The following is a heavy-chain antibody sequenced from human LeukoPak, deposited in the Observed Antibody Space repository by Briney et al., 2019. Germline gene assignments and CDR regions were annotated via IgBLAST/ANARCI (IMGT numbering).Heavy chain of an antibody. CDR1: GFTFSTLA. CDR2: IFPSGGEI. J-gene: IGHJ3*02. V-gene: IGHV3-21*01. Sequence: GGSLRLSCAASGFTFSTLAMIWVRQPPGKGLEWVSSIFPSGGEIHYADSVRGRFTTSRDNAKKSLYLQLNSLRAEDTAVYYCARVLSRRHNTARTALKYDFWSGPLDAFDIWGQGTMVTVSS. CDR3: ARVLSRRHNTARTALKYDFWSGPLDAFDI. D-gene: IGHD3-3*01.